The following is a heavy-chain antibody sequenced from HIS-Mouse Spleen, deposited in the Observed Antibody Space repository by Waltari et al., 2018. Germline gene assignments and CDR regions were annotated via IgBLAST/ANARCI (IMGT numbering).Heavy chain of an antibody. CDR3: ARLGVVAATRDAFDI. J-gene: IGHJ3*02. D-gene: IGHD2-15*01. Sequence: QVQLVQSGAEVKNPGASVKVSCKASVYTFTGYYMHWVRQAPGQGLDWMGWINPNRGGTNSAQKFQGRVTMTRDTSISTAYMELSRLRSDDTAVYYCARLGVVAATRDAFDIWGQGTMVTVSS. V-gene: IGHV1-2*02. CDR2: INPNRGGT. CDR1: VYTFTGYY.